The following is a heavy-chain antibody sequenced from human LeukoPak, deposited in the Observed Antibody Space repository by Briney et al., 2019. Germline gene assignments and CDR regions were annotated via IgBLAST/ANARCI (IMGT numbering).Heavy chain of an antibody. J-gene: IGHJ4*02. V-gene: IGHV4-59*01. Sequence: PSETLSLTCTVSGGSIGSYYWSWIRQPPGKGLEWIGYIYYSGSTNYNPSLKSRVTISVDTSKNQFSLKLSSVTAADTAVYYCASARGRDYFDYWGQGTLVTVSS. CDR2: IYYSGST. D-gene: IGHD3-10*01. CDR1: GGSIGSYY. CDR3: ASARGRDYFDY.